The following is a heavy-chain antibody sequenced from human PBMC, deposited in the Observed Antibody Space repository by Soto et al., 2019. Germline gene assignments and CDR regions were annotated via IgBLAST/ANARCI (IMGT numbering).Heavy chain of an antibody. CDR1: GFTFNSYY. D-gene: IGHD5-18*01. Sequence: PGGSLRLSCATSGFTFNSYYMSWVRQAPGKGLEWVANIKQDGSDKFYMDSVKGRFTISRDNSKNSVYLQMNSLRAEDTAVYYCAKAPNKQRYTAMVPGAYYYGMDVWGQGTTVTVSS. J-gene: IGHJ6*02. CDR2: IKQDGSDK. CDR3: AKAPNKQRYTAMVPGAYYYGMDV. V-gene: IGHV3-7*03.